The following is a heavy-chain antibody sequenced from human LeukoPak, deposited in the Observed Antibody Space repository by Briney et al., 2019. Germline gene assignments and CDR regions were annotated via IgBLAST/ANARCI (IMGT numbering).Heavy chain of an antibody. V-gene: IGHV3-21*01. D-gene: IGHD3-3*01. Sequence: GGSLRLSCAASGFTFSSFGMNWVRQAPGKGLEWVSSISSGTTYIYYADSVKGRFTISRDDAKNSLYLQMNSLRAEDTAVYYCARLSTDFWSGQYYFDYWGQGTLVTVSS. CDR3: ARLSTDFWSGQYYFDY. CDR1: GFTFSSFG. CDR2: ISSGTTYI. J-gene: IGHJ4*02.